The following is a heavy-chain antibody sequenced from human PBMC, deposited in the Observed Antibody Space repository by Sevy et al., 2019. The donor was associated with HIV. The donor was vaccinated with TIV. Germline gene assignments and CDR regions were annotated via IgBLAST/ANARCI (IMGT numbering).Heavy chain of an antibody. CDR1: GFSFSSYW. V-gene: IGHV3-7*04. J-gene: IGHJ4*02. Sequence: GGSLRLSCEVSGFSFSSYWMSWVRQAPGKGLEWVANIKQDGSEKFYVDSVKGRFTISRDNAGNSLYLQMNSLRAEDTAVYFCGRGSSGRNVGPYDYWGQGTPVTVSS. CDR3: GRGSSGRNVGPYDY. CDR2: IKQDGSEK. D-gene: IGHD1-26*01.